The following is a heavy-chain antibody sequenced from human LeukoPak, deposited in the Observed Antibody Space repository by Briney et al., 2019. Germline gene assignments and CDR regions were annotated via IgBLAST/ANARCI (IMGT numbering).Heavy chain of an antibody. Sequence: PSETLSLTCAVYGGSFSGYYWSWIRQPPGKGLEWIGEINHSGSTNYNPSLKSRVTISVDTSKNQFSLKLSSVTAADTAVYYCARQQVGVLRYFDWFPSSYYFDYWGQGTLVTVSS. D-gene: IGHD3-9*01. CDR2: INHSGST. CDR3: ARQQVGVLRYFDWFPSSYYFDY. V-gene: IGHV4-34*01. CDR1: GGSFSGYY. J-gene: IGHJ4*02.